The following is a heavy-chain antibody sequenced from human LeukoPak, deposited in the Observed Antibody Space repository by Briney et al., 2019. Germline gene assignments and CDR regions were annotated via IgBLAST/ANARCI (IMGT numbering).Heavy chain of an antibody. CDR1: GFTFSSYG. CDR3: AKDFLGSSRAFDI. J-gene: IGHJ3*02. D-gene: IGHD2-2*01. Sequence: PGGSLRLSCAASGFTFSSYGMHWVRQPPGKGLEWVAVISYDGSNKYFADSVKGRFTISRDNSKNTLYLQMNSLRAEDTAVYYCAKDFLGSSRAFDIWGQGTMVTVSS. V-gene: IGHV3-30*18. CDR2: ISYDGSNK.